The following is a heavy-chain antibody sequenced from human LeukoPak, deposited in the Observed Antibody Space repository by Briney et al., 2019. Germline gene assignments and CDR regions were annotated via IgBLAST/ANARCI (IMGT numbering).Heavy chain of an antibody. D-gene: IGHD4-23*01. Sequence: GGSLRLSCRASGFTFSSYRMDWVRQVPGKGLVWVSYIDTDGSRTTYADSVKGRFTISRDNAKNTVYLQMDSLRAEDTAVYYCVRGRVGGVDYWGQGTLVTVSS. V-gene: IGHV3-74*01. J-gene: IGHJ4*02. CDR1: GFTFSSYR. CDR2: IDTDGSRT. CDR3: VRGRVGGVDY.